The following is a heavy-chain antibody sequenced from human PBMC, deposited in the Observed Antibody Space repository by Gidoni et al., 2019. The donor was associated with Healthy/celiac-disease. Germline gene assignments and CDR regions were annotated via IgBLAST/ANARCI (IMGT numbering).Heavy chain of an antibody. V-gene: IGHV4-34*01. D-gene: IGHD3-22*01. J-gene: IGHJ4*02. Sequence: QVQLQQWGAGLLKPSETLSLTCAVYGGAFSGYYWSWIRQPPGKGLEWIGEINHSGSTNYNPSLKSRVTISVDTSKNQFSLKLSSVPAADTAVYYCARGRGWLYYFDYWGQGTLVTVSS. CDR3: ARGRGWLYYFDY. CDR2: INHSGST. CDR1: GGAFSGYY.